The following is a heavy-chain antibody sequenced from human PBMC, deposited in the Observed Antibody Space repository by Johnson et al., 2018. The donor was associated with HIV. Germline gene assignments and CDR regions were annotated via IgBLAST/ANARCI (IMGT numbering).Heavy chain of an antibody. CDR3: VKCIWGSSLIDAFDI. CDR1: GFTFSSYG. Sequence: QVQLVESGGGVVQPGRSLRLSCAASGFTFSSYGMHWVRQTPGQGLEWVAVMWYDGSTKYYSDSVKGRFTISRDNSKNTLYLQMNSLRAEDTAVYYCVKCIWGSSLIDAFDIWGQGTMVTVSS. V-gene: IGHV3-33*06. D-gene: IGHD3-16*01. J-gene: IGHJ3*02. CDR2: MWYDGSTK.